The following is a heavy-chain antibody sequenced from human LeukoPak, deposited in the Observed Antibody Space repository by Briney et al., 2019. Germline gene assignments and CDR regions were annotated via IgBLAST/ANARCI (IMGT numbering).Heavy chain of an antibody. J-gene: IGHJ4*02. CDR1: GGTFSSYA. CDR3: ARDLGYSSSFSFDY. V-gene: IGHV1-69*13. Sequence: SVKVSCKASGGTFSSYAISWVRQAPGQGLEWMGGIIPILGTANYAQKFQGRVTITADESTSTAYMELSSLRSEDTAVYYCARDLGYSSSFSFDYWGQGTLVTVSS. D-gene: IGHD6-6*01. CDR2: IIPILGTA.